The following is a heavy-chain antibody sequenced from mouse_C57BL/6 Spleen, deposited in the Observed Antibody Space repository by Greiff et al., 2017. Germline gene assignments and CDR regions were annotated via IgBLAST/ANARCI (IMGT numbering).Heavy chain of an antibody. CDR2: IYPGSGST. J-gene: IGHJ1*03. CDR1: GYTFTSYW. CDR3: ARYYSNYVSYWYFDV. V-gene: IGHV1-55*01. D-gene: IGHD2-5*01. Sequence: QVQLQQPGAELVKPGASVTMSCKASGYTFTSYWITWVKQRPGQGLEWIGDIYPGSGSTNYNEKFKSKATLTVDTSSSTAYMQLSSLTSEDSAVYYCARYYSNYVSYWYFDVWGTGTTVTVSS.